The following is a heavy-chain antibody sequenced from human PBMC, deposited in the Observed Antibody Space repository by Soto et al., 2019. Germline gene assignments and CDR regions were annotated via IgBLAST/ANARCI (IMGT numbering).Heavy chain of an antibody. CDR3: ARGVQIAAAFVY. CDR2: IYYSGST. Sequence: PSETLSLTCTVSGGSISSSSYYWGWIRQPPGKGLEWIGSIYYSGSTYYNPSLKSRVTISVDTSKNQFSLKLSSVTAADTAVYYCARGVQIAAAFVYWGQGTLVTVSS. V-gene: IGHV4-39*01. D-gene: IGHD6-13*01. J-gene: IGHJ4*02. CDR1: GGSISSSSYY.